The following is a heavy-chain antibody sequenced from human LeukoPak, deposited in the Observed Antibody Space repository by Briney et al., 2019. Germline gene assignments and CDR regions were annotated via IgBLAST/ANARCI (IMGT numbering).Heavy chain of an antibody. CDR1: GVTSSSYM. Sequence: PGGSLRLSCADSGVTSSSYMMKWVRQAPGKGLEWVSSISSSSSYIYYADSVKGRFTISRDSAKNSLYLQMNRLRAADTAVSYIAATPKVGSLIITAEFDYWGQGTLVTVSS. CDR2: ISSSSSYI. V-gene: IGHV3-21*01. D-gene: IGHD3-10*01. CDR3: AATPKVGSLIITAEFDY. J-gene: IGHJ4*02.